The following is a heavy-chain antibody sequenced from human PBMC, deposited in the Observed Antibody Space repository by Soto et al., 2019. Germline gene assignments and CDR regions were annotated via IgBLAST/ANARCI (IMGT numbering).Heavy chain of an antibody. Sequence: KTSETLSLTCTVSGASISSYYWSWIRQPPGKGLEWIGYIYYSGGSNYNPSLKSRVTMSLDTSKHQFSLNLSSVTAADTAFYYCAGGRGGYSSSWYWGQGTLVTVSS. J-gene: IGHJ4*02. CDR2: IYYSGGS. D-gene: IGHD6-13*01. V-gene: IGHV4-59*01. CDR3: AGGRGGYSSSWY. CDR1: GASISSYY.